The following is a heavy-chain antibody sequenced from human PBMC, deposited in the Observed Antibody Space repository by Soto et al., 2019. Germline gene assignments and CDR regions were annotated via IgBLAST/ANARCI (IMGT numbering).Heavy chain of an antibody. CDR3: AKYVLPGGGTRHGMDV. D-gene: IGHD1-7*01. V-gene: IGHV4-34*01. Sequence: PSETLSLTCAVYGGSFSGYYWSWIRQPPGKGLEWIGEINHSGSTNYNPSLKSRVTISVDTSKNQFSLKLSSVTASDTAIYYCAKYVLPGGGTRHGMDVWGQGTTVTVSS. J-gene: IGHJ6*02. CDR1: GGSFSGYY. CDR2: INHSGST.